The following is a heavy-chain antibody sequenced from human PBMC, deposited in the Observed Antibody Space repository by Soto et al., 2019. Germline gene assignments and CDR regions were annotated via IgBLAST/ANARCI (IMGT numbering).Heavy chain of an antibody. CDR2: INPNSGGT. J-gene: IGHJ5*01. D-gene: IGHD1-26*01. CDR1: GYTFTGYY. V-gene: IGHV1-2*04. CDR3: ARDIERGSYYFREQNPWFGS. Sequence: ASVKVSCKASGYTFTGYYMHWVRQAPGQGLEWMGWINPNSGGTNYAQKFQGWVTMTRDTSISTAYMELSRLRSDDTAVYYCARDIERGSYYFREQNPWFGSWGQGTLVTVSS.